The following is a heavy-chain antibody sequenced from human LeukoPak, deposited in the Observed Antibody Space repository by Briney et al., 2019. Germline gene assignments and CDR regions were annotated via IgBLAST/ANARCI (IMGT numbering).Heavy chain of an antibody. D-gene: IGHD3-9*01. CDR1: GFSFDDYA. CDR2: ISGDDGST. CDR3: VKGFYEGASHYDLLTGHPRPKFYYYGMDV. Sequence: PGGSLRLSCAASGFSFDDYAMHWVRQVPGKGLEWLCLISGDDGSTYYADSVKGRFSVSRDHSKDSLYLQMSSLRTEDTAVYYCVKGFYEGASHYDLLTGHPRPKFYYYGMDVWGQGTTVTVSS. J-gene: IGHJ6*02. V-gene: IGHV3-43*02.